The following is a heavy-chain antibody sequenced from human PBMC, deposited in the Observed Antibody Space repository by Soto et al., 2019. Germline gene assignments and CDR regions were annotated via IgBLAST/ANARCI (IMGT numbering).Heavy chain of an antibody. V-gene: IGHV3-30-3*02. J-gene: IGHJ6*02. CDR3: ASGLAQDIVVVPAALRRDYYYYGMDV. CDR1: RVTLIRDA. Sequence: PGGTLRLSSAVSRVTLIRDAMHCGRRAPGRWLEGWAVISYDGSNKYYADSVKGRFTISRDNSKNTLYLQMNSLRAEDTAVYYCASGLAQDIVVVPAALRRDYYYYGMDVWGQGTTVTVSS. D-gene: IGHD2-2*02. CDR2: ISYDGSNK.